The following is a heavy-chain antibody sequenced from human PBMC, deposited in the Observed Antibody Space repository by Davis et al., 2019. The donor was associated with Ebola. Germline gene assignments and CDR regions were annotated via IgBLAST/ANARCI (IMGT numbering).Heavy chain of an antibody. CDR2: ILYDGSDK. CDR1: GFAFSNYA. CDR3: AREGYYGSGSPIAFDI. Sequence: GGSLRLSCAASGFAFSNYALHRVRQAPGKGLEWVAVILYDGSDKYYADSVKGRFTVSRDNSKNTLFLQMNSLRTEDTAVYYCAREGYYGSGSPIAFDIWGQGTMVTVSS. D-gene: IGHD3-10*01. V-gene: IGHV3-30*04. J-gene: IGHJ3*02.